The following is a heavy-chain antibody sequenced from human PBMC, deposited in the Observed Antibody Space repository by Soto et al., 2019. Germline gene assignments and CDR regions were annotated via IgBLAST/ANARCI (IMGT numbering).Heavy chain of an antibody. CDR1: GGSISSGGYS. V-gene: IGHV4-31*11. CDR2: IHYSGST. CDR3: ASHGPYWFDP. J-gene: IGHJ5*02. Sequence: SETLSLTCAVSGGSISSGGYSWSWIRQPPGKGLEWIGYIHYSGSTYYNPSLKSRVTISVDTSKNQFSLKLSSVTAADTAVYYWASHGPYWFDPWGQGTLVTVSS.